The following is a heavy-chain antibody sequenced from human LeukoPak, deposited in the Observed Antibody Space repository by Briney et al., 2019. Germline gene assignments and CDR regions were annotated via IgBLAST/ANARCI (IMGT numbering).Heavy chain of an antibody. CDR2: IYTSGST. V-gene: IGHV4-4*09. CDR1: GGSISSYY. J-gene: IGHJ5*02. CDR3: ARLTPNYYDSSGYYRGWFDP. D-gene: IGHD3-22*01. Sequence: PSDTLSLTCTVSGGSISSYYWSWIRQPPGKGREWIGYIYTSGSTNYNPSLKSRVTISVDTSKNQFSLKLSSVTAADTAVYYCARLTPNYYDSSGYYRGWFDPWGQGTLVTVSS.